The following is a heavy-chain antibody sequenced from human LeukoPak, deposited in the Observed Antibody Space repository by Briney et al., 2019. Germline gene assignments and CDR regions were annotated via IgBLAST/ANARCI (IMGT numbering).Heavy chain of an antibody. CDR3: ARWGVTTPHY. V-gene: IGHV3-7*05. CDR1: GFTLRNYW. CDR2: IKQDGSEK. Sequence: PGGSLRLSCAASGFTLRNYWMSWVGQAPGKGLEWVANIKQDGSEKYYVDSVKGRFTISRDNAKNSLYLQMNSLRAEDTAVYYCARWGVTTPHYWGQGTLVTVSS. J-gene: IGHJ4*02. D-gene: IGHD4-11*01.